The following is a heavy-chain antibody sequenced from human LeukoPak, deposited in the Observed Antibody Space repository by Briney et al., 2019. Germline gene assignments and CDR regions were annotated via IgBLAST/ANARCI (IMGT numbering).Heavy chain of an antibody. CDR3: ARDRNSGSEYQLLPGGFIYYCYYMDV. Sequence: WASVKVSCKASGGTCSSYAISWVRQAPGQGLEWMGGIIPIFGTANYAQKFHGRVTITADESTSTAYMEVSSLRSEDTAVYYCARDRNSGSEYQLLPGGFIYYCYYMDVWGKGTTVTVSS. V-gene: IGHV1-69*13. CDR2: IIPIFGTA. J-gene: IGHJ6*03. D-gene: IGHD2-2*01. CDR1: GGTCSSYA.